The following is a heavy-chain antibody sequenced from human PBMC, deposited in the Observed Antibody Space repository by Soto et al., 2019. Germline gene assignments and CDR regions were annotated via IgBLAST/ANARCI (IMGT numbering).Heavy chain of an antibody. D-gene: IGHD2-8*01. J-gene: IGHJ4*02. CDR1: GFIFGTYT. V-gene: IGHV3-30-3*01. CDR2: MSHDGNTK. Sequence: QVRLVESGGGVVQPGRPLRLSCAASGFIFGTYTMHWIRQAPGKGLEWVALMSHDGNTKFYADSVKGRFTISRDDSKNTLDLQMSSLTNGDTAVYYCAANILLYTSRLDYWGRGTPVTVSS. CDR3: AANILLYTSRLDY.